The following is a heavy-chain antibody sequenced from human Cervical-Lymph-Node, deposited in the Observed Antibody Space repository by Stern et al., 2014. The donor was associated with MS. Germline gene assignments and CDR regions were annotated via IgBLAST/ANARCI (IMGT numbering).Heavy chain of an antibody. Sequence: VQLVQSGAEVKKPGASMTISCKTSGYNFIDHAIHWVRQAPGQRLEWIGWIIGGLGTTKYSQKFQGRVSFTRDKAASAAYMDLSSLSPDDTAVYYCARQPDYSDFLDFWGQGTLVTVSS. D-gene: IGHD4-11*01. CDR3: ARQPDYSDFLDF. J-gene: IGHJ4*02. CDR2: IIGGLGTT. V-gene: IGHV1-3*01. CDR1: GYNFIDHA.